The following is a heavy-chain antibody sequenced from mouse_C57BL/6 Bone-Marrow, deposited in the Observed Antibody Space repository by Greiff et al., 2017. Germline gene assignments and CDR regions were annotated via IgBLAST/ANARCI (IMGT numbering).Heavy chain of an antibody. J-gene: IGHJ3*01. V-gene: IGHV1-19*01. CDR3: ARDYGSSPWFAY. Sequence: EVQLVESGPVLVKPGASVKMSCKASGYTFTDYYMNWVKQSHGKSLEWIGVINPYNGGTSYNQKFKGKATLTVDKSSSTAYMELNSLTSEDSAVYYCARDYGSSPWFAYWGQGTLVTVSA. CDR1: GYTFTDYY. D-gene: IGHD1-1*01. CDR2: INPYNGGT.